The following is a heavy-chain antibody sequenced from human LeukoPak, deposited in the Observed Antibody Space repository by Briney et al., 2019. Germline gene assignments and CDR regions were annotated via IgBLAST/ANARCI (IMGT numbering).Heavy chain of an antibody. D-gene: IGHD3-3*01. Sequence: ASVKVSCNVSGYILTELSIHWVRQAPGKGLEWMGGFDPEDGETIYAQKFQGRVTMTEDTSTDTAYMELNSLRSEDTAVFYCATPQPGRFFVDYFDYWGQGTLVTVSS. CDR1: GYILTELS. CDR3: ATPQPGRFFVDYFDY. CDR2: FDPEDGET. J-gene: IGHJ4*02. V-gene: IGHV1-24*01.